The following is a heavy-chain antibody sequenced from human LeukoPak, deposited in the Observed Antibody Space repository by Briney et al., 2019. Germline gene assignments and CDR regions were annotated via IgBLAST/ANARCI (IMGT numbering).Heavy chain of an antibody. CDR1: GGSFSGYY. CDR3: ARGLGYSNYFRY. Sequence: SETLSLTCAVYGGSFSGYYWSWIRQPPGKGLEWIGEINHSGSTNYDPSLKSRVTISVDTSKNQFSLKLSSVTAADTAVYYCARGLGYSNYFRYWGQGTLVTVSS. V-gene: IGHV4-34*01. J-gene: IGHJ4*02. CDR2: INHSGST. D-gene: IGHD4-11*01.